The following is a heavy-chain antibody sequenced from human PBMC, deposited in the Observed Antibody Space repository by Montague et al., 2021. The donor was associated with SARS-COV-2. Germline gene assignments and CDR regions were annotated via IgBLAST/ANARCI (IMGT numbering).Heavy chain of an antibody. J-gene: IGHJ6*02. Sequence: SETLSLTCAVYGGSFSGYYWSRIRQPPGRGLEWIGETNDSGRTNYNPSLKGRVTISVDTSKNQFSLRLSSVTAAETAVYYCARGYCSGSGCHYYYGMDVWGQGTTVTVSS. V-gene: IGHV4-34*01. CDR1: GGSFSGYY. CDR3: ARGYCSGSGCHYYYGMDV. D-gene: IGHD2-15*01. CDR2: TNDSGRT.